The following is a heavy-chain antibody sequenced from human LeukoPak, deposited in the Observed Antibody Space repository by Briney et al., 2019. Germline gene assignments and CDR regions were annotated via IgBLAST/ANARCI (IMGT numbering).Heavy chain of an antibody. CDR2: ISGNGGST. D-gene: IGHD6-13*01. CDR3: AKYYNSSWHLFDY. CDR1: GFTFSSYA. Sequence: GGSLRLSCAASGFTFSSYAMSWVRQAPGKGLEWVSAISGNGGSTYYADSVKGWFTISRDNSKNTLYLQMNSLRAEDTAVYYCAKYYNSSWHLFDYWGQGTLVTVSS. J-gene: IGHJ4*02. V-gene: IGHV3-23*01.